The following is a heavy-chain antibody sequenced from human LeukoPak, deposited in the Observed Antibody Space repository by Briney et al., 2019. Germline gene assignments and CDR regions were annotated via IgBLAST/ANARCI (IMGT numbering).Heavy chain of an antibody. CDR3: AKDRYSSSSGYFDY. Sequence: PGGSLRLSCTASGFTVSTNYMSWVRQAPGKGLEWVSAISGSGGSTYYADSVKGRFTISRDNSKNTLYLQMNSLRAEDTAVYYCAKDRYSSSSGYFDYWGQGTLVTVSS. V-gene: IGHV3-23*01. CDR1: GFTVSTNY. CDR2: ISGSGGST. D-gene: IGHD6-6*01. J-gene: IGHJ4*02.